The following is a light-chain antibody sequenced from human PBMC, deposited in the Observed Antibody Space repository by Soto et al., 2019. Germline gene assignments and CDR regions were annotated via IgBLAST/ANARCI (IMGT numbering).Light chain of an antibody. J-gene: IGKJ4*01. CDR2: DAS. Sequence: EIVLTQSPATLSLSPGERATLSCRASQRVSSYLAWYQQKPGQAPRLLIYDASNRATGIPARFSGSGSGTDFTLTISSLQPEDLAVYYCQQRSNWILTFGGGNQVEIK. V-gene: IGKV3-11*01. CDR3: QQRSNWILT. CDR1: QRVSSY.